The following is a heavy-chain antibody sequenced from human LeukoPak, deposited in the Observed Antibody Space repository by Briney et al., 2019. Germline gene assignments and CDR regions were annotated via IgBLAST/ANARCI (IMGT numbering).Heavy chain of an antibody. CDR2: IYTSGST. CDR3: AREKTEDIVATIGWFDP. D-gene: IGHD5-12*01. Sequence: SETLSLTCTVSGGSISSGSYYWSWIRQPAGKGLEWIGRIYTSGSTNYNPSLKSRVTISVDTSKNQFSLKLSSVTAADTAVYYCAREKTEDIVATIGWFDPWGQGTLVTVSS. V-gene: IGHV4-61*02. J-gene: IGHJ5*02. CDR1: GGSISSGSYY.